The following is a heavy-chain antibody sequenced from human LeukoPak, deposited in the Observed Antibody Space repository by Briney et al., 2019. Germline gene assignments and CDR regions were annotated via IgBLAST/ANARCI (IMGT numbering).Heavy chain of an antibody. J-gene: IGHJ5*02. Sequence: SETLSLTCAVYGGSFSGYYWSWIRQPPRKGLEWIGEINHSGSTNYNPSLKSRVTISVDTSKNQFSLKLSSVTAADPAVYYCARGDIVVVVAARHLSNWFDPWGQGTLVTVSS. CDR1: GGSFSGYY. CDR2: INHSGST. CDR3: ARGDIVVVVAARHLSNWFDP. D-gene: IGHD2-15*01. V-gene: IGHV4-34*01.